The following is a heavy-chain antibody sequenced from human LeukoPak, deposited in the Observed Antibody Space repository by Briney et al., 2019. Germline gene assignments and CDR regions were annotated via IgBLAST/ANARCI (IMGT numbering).Heavy chain of an antibody. CDR3: AREGSIVPHQDLDS. CDR1: GFTFDDYG. Sequence: PGGSLRLSCAASGFTFDDYGMNWVRQAPGKGLEWVSSINSRGSDEYYADSVKGRFTISRDNAKNSLYLQMNSLRAEDTAVYYCAREGSIVPHQDLDSWGQGTLVTVSS. CDR2: INSRGSDE. D-gene: IGHD2-8*01. V-gene: IGHV3-21*01. J-gene: IGHJ4*02.